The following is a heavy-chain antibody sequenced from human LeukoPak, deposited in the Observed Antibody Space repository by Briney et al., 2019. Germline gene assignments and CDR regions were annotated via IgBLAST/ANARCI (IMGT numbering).Heavy chain of an antibody. CDR3: ARNRYYYDSPYYMDV. CDR2: INWNGGST. D-gene: IGHD3-22*01. CDR1: GFTFDDYG. Sequence: GGSLRLPCAASGFTFDDYGMTWVRQAPGKGLEWVSGINWNGGSTGYADSVKGRFTISRDNAKNSLYLQMNSLRAEDTALYYCARNRYYYDSPYYMDVWGKGTTVTVSS. J-gene: IGHJ6*03. V-gene: IGHV3-20*04.